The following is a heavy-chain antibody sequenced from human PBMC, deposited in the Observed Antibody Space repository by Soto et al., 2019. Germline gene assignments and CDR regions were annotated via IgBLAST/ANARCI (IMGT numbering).Heavy chain of an antibody. D-gene: IGHD1-1*01. Sequence: PSETLSLTCTVSGGSVTSGTYYWSWIRQPPGKGLERIGYISYSGSTNYNSSLKSRVTISKDTSENQFSLKLSSVTAADTAVYYCARYRTGGTGFGYWGQGTLVTVSS. CDR2: ISYSGST. CDR1: GGSVTSGTYY. CDR3: ARYRTGGTGFGY. J-gene: IGHJ4*02. V-gene: IGHV4-61*01.